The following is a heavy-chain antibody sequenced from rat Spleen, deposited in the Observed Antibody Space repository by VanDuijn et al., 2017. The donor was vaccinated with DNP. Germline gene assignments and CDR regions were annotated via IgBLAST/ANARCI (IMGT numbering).Heavy chain of an antibody. J-gene: IGHJ2*01. CDR2: IWNGGNT. D-gene: IGHD1-12*03. V-gene: IGHV2-19*01. CDR3: ASDYDGYYQTPFDY. CDR1: GFSLTDYT. Sequence: QVQLKESGPGLVQPSQTLSLTCTVSGFSLTDYTIHWIRQPPGKGLEWVGRIWNGGNTDYNSALKSRLSISRDTSKSQVFLRMNSLQTEDTATYYCASDYDGYYQTPFDYWGQGAMVTVSS.